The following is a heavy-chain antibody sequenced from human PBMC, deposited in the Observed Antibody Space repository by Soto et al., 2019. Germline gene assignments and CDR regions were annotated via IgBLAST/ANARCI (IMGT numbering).Heavy chain of an antibody. J-gene: IGHJ5*02. Sequence: PSETLSLTCAVYGGSFSVYYWSWIRQPPGKGLEWIGEINHSGSTNYNPSLKSRVTISVDTSKNQFSLKLSSVTAADTAVYYCARGGKELGYSYGKYNWFDPWGQGTLVTVSS. CDR1: GGSFSVYY. V-gene: IGHV4-34*01. CDR3: ARGGKELGYSYGKYNWFDP. CDR2: INHSGST. D-gene: IGHD5-18*01.